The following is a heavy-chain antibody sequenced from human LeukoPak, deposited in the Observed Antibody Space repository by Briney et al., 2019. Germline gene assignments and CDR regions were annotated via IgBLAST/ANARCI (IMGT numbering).Heavy chain of an antibody. CDR3: ALAWFGESRDGLDI. V-gene: IGHV3-15*01. CDR2: IKSEIEGGTT. Sequence: GGSLRLSCAPSGFTLTNDFMTWVRQAPGKGLEWVGRIKSEIEGGTTDHAASVRGRFAISRDESTNTLFLQMNSLRNEDTAVYYCALAWFGESRDGLDIWGRGSMVVVSS. CDR1: GFTLTNDF. D-gene: IGHD3-10*01. J-gene: IGHJ3*02.